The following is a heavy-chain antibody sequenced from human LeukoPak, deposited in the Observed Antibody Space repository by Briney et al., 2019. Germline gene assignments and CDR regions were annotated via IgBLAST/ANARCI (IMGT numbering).Heavy chain of an antibody. CDR2: IRYDGSNK. J-gene: IGHJ4*02. Sequence: GGSLRLSCAASGFTFSSYGMHWVRQAPGKGLEWVAFIRYDGSNKYYADSVKGRFTISRDNSKNTLYLQMNSLRAEDTAVYYCAKNQRGYYYDSSGYLFDYWGQGTLVTVSS. CDR3: AKNQRGYYYDSSGYLFDY. CDR1: GFTFSSYG. V-gene: IGHV3-30*02. D-gene: IGHD3-22*01.